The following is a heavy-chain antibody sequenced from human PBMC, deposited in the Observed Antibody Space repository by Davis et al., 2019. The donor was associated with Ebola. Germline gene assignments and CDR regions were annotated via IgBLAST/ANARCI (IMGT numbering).Heavy chain of an antibody. Sequence: PGGSLRLSCAASGFIISSYAMSWVRQPPGKVLEWVSGISASSATSFYADSVKGRFTISRDNAKNSLYLQMNSLRAEDTAVYYCARVNLFDPWGQGTLVTVSS. CDR1: GFIISSYA. CDR2: ISASSATS. V-gene: IGHV3-23*01. CDR3: ARVNLFDP. J-gene: IGHJ5*02.